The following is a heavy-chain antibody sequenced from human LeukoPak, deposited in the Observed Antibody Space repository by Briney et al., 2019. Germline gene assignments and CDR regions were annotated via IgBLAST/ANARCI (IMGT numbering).Heavy chain of an antibody. V-gene: IGHV4-59*12. CDR1: TGAITGYY. D-gene: IGHD2-2*01. J-gene: IGHJ4*02. Sequence: SETLSLTCTVSTGAITGYYWGWLRQPPGKGLEWIGHILYSGNTNYNPSLKSRVTISVDTSKNHFSLKLNSVTAADTAVYYCARGYSTSWTYYFDYWGQGALVTVSS. CDR3: ARGYSTSWTYYFDY. CDR2: ILYSGNT.